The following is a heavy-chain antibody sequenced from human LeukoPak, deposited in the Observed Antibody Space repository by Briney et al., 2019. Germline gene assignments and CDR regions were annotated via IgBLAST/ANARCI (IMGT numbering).Heavy chain of an antibody. V-gene: IGHV1-8*03. J-gene: IGHJ4*02. CDR1: GYTFTSYD. Sequence: ASVKVSCKASGYTFTSYDINWVRQATGQGLEWMGWMNPNRGSTGYAQKFQGRVTITRNTSISTAYMELSSLRSEDTAVYYCVRGLAKRNRRAKRGYSYGCFDYWGQGTLVTVSS. CDR3: VRGLAKRNRRAKRGYSYGCFDY. CDR2: MNPNRGST. D-gene: IGHD5-18*01.